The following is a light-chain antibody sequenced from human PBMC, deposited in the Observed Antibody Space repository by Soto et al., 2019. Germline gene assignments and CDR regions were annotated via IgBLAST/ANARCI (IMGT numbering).Light chain of an antibody. V-gene: IGKV1-5*01. CDR1: QSISSW. CDR3: QQYNRYSLT. J-gene: IGKJ4*01. CDR2: DAS. Sequence: DIQMTQSPSTLSASVGDRVTITCRASQSISSWLAWYQQKPGKAPKLLIYDASSLESGVPSRFSGSGSDTEFTLTINNLRPDDFATYHCQQYNRYSLTFGGGTKV.